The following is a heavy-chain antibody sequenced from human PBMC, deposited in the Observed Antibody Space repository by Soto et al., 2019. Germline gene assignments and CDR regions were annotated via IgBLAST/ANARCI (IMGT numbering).Heavy chain of an antibody. Sequence: GGSLRLSCAASGFTFSTYGMQWVRQAPGKGLEWVAVISYDGYLKYYVDAVKGRFTVARDNSKNTLFLEMNSLRVEDTAVYFCVKDFKVSGSHYGTLNYYYGMDVWGQGTTVTVSS. D-gene: IGHD3-10*01. CDR2: ISYDGYLK. CDR3: VKDFKVSGSHYGTLNYYYGMDV. J-gene: IGHJ6*02. CDR1: GFTFSTYG. V-gene: IGHV3-30*18.